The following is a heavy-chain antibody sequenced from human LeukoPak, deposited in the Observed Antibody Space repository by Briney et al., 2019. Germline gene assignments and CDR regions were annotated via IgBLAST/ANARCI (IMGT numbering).Heavy chain of an antibody. D-gene: IGHD6-19*01. V-gene: IGHV3-30*18. CDR2: ISYDGSNK. CDR1: GFTFSSYG. CDR3: AKDFTSGWTADLFDY. Sequence: GRSLRLSCAASGFTFSSYGMHWVRQAPGKGLEWVAVISYDGSNKYYADSVKGRFTISRDNSKNTLYLQMYSLRAEDTAVYYCAKDFTSGWTADLFDYWGQGTLVTVSS. J-gene: IGHJ4*02.